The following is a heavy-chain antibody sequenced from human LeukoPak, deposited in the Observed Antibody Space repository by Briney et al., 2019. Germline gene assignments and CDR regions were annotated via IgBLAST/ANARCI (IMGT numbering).Heavy chain of an antibody. D-gene: IGHD5-18*01. CDR3: ARRGYNSGTFEY. CDR1: GDSTSGSSYY. J-gene: IGHJ4*02. V-gene: IGHV4-39*01. CDR2: VYYSGSA. Sequence: SETLSLTCTVSGDSTSGSSYYWAWIRQPPGKGLEWIGTVYYSGSAYYNPSLKSRVTISVDTSKNQFSLNLSSVTAADTAVYYCARRGYNSGTFEYWGQGTLVTVSS.